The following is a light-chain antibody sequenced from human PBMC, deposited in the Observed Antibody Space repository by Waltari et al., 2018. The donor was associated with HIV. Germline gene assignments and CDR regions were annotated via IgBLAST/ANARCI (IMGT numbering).Light chain of an antibody. CDR1: SSDVGGYNY. CDR2: EVS. V-gene: IGLV2-14*01. J-gene: IGLJ3*02. Sequence: QSALTQPASVSGSPGQSITIPCTGTSSDVGGYNYFSWYQQPPGKAPKLMICEVSNRPSGVSNRFSGSKSGNTASLTISGLQAEDEADYYCSSYTSSTTLVFGGGTKLTVL. CDR3: SSYTSSTTLV.